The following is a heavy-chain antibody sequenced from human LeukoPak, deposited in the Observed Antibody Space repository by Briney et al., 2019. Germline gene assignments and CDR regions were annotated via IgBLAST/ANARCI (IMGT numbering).Heavy chain of an antibody. V-gene: IGHV4-4*07. CDR2: IYSSGST. CDR3: ARGGLLKSFDP. D-gene: IGHD1-26*01. Sequence: PSETLSLTCTVSGGFISSYYWSWIRQPAGKGLEWIGRIYSSGSTNYNPSLQSRVTMSVDMSKNQISLKLSSVTAADTAVYYCARGGLLKSFDPWGRGTLVTVSS. CDR1: GGFISSYY. J-gene: IGHJ5*02.